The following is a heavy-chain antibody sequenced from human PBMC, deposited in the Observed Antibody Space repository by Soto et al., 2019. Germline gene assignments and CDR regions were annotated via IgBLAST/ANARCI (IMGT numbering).Heavy chain of an antibody. CDR1: GGTFSSYT. J-gene: IGHJ4*02. D-gene: IGHD3-22*01. CDR2: IITILGIA. V-gene: IGHV1-69*08. Sequence: QVQLVQSGAEVKKPGSSVKVSCKASGGTFSSYTISWVRQAPGQGLEWMGRIITILGIANYAQKFQGRFTITADKSTSTVYTELSSLRSEDTAVYYCARESPGGDGDYYYDSSGYYYDYWGQGTLVTVSS. CDR3: ARESPGGDGDYYYDSSGYYYDY.